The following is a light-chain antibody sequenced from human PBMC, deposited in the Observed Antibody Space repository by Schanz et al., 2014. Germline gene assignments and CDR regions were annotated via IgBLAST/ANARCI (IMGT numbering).Light chain of an antibody. CDR1: QSVSSN. Sequence: EIVMTQSPATLSVSPGERATLSCRASQSVSSNLAWHQQKPGQAPRLLIYDASNRATGIPARFSGSGSGTDFTLTIRSLEPEDFAVYYCQQRSNWPPMYSFGQGTKLEIK. J-gene: IGKJ2*03. V-gene: IGKV3-11*01. CDR2: DAS. CDR3: QQRSNWPPMYS.